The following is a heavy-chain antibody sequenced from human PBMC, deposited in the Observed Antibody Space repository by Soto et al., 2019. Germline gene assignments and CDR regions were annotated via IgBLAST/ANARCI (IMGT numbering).Heavy chain of an antibody. CDR3: GRDRCITMVRGVGGYYYYGMDV. J-gene: IGHJ6*02. Sequence: QVQLVESGGGVVQPGRSLRLSCAASGFTFSSYGMHWVRQAPGKGLEWVAVIWYDGSNKYYADSVKGRFTISRDNSKNTLYLQLSGLRAEDTAVYYCGRDRCITMVRGVGGYYYYGMDVWGQGTTVTVSS. CDR1: GFTFSSYG. V-gene: IGHV3-33*01. D-gene: IGHD3-10*01. CDR2: IWYDGSNK.